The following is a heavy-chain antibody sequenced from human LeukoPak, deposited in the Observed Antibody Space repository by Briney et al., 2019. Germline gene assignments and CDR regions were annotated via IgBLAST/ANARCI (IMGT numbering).Heavy chain of an antibody. J-gene: IGHJ5*02. CDR2: ISGSSGST. CDR1: GFTFSNYG. CDR3: AKDCYGSGSPRWFDP. Sequence: GGSLRLSCAAPGFTFSNYGMSWVRQAPGKGLEWVSGISGSSGSTYYADSVKGRFTISRDNSKNTLYLEMNSLKAEDTALYYCAKDCYGSGSPRWFDPWGQGTLVTVSS. V-gene: IGHV3-23*01. D-gene: IGHD3-10*01.